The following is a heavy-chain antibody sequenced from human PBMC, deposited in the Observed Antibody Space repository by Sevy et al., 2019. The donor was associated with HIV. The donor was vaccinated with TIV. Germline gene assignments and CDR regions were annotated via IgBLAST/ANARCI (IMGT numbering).Heavy chain of an antibody. V-gene: IGHV1-2*02. J-gene: IGHJ6*02. Sequence: ASVKVSCKASGYTFTGYYMHWVRQAPGQGLEWMGWINPNSGGTNYAQKFQDRVTMTRDTSISTAYMELSRLRSDDTAVYYCARDGDYCSGGSFLWCGMDVWGQGTTVTVSS. D-gene: IGHD2-15*01. CDR2: INPNSGGT. CDR1: GYTFTGYY. CDR3: ARDGDYCSGGSFLWCGMDV.